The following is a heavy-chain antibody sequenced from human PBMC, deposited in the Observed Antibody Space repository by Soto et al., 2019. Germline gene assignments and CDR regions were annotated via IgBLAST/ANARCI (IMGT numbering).Heavy chain of an antibody. CDR3: ARDDKYDTSGIDY. CDR1: NQPFCGCI. V-gene: IGHV4-34*01. CDR2: NTDSGST. D-gene: IGHD3-22*01. J-gene: IGHJ4*02. Sequence: SDTLSLTCALHNQPFCGCIWTWIRKPAWWGLQWIEQNTDSGSTYYNPSQKRQVTQSADTSKKQITLKLTSVTAADTAVYYCARDDKYDTSGIDYWGQG.